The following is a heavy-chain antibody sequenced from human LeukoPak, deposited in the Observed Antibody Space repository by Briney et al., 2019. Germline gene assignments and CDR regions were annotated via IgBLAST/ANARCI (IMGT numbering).Heavy chain of an antibody. Sequence: SETLSLTCTISGDSITTSSYYWAWLRQPPGKGLEWIGTIYYSGTSYYSPSLQSRVTIPIDTSKNQFFLTMNFVTAADTAVYYCAKFGSGWPPRYFEVWGQGILVTVSS. V-gene: IGHV4-39*01. CDR2: IYYSGTS. D-gene: IGHD6-19*01. CDR1: GDSITTSSYY. J-gene: IGHJ4*02. CDR3: AKFGSGWPPRYFEV.